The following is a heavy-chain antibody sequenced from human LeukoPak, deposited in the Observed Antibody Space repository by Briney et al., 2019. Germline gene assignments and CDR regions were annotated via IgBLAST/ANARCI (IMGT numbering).Heavy chain of an antibody. CDR1: GASVRGSY. V-gene: IGHV4-4*07. J-gene: IGHJ2*01. D-gene: IGHD6-13*01. CDR2: IYFSGSA. Sequence: PSETLSLTCSVSGASVRGSYWSWIRQPAGRGLEWIGRIYFSGSANYNPSLKSRVSMSIDTSKNQFSLTMKSVTAVDTAVYYCARSEGSSWSNYWYFDLWGRGTLVTVSS. CDR3: ARSEGSSWSNYWYFDL.